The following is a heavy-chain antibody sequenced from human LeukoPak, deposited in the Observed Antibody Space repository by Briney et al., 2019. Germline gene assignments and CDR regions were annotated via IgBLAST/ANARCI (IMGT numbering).Heavy chain of an antibody. CDR1: GYSFTSYW. Sequence: GESLKISCKASGYSFTSYWIGWVRQMPGKGLEWMGIIYPGDSDTRYSPSFQGQVTISADKSISTAYLQWSSLKASDTAMYYCARQCSGGSCYSDDAFDIWGQGTMVTVSS. CDR2: IYPGDSDT. J-gene: IGHJ3*02. D-gene: IGHD2-15*01. V-gene: IGHV5-51*01. CDR3: ARQCSGGSCYSDDAFDI.